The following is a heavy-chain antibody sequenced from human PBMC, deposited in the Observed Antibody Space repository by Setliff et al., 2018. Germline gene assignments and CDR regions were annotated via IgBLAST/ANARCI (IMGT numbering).Heavy chain of an antibody. CDR1: GVTFTSYA. CDR3: VRRGGTAGQGAFDI. D-gene: IGHD6-19*01. V-gene: IGHV3-23*01. CDR2: SSGSGAST. J-gene: IGHJ3*02. Sequence: PGGSLRLSCAASGVTFTSYAMTWVRQAPGKGLEWVSSSSGSGASTYYADSVKGRFTISRDNSKNTLYLQMNNLRAEDTALYYCVRRGGTAGQGAFDIWGQGTMVTVSS.